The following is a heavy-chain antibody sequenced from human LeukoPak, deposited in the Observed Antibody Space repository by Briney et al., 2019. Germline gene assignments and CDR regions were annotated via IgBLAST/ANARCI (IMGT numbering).Heavy chain of an antibody. J-gene: IGHJ5*02. V-gene: IGHV3-23*01. D-gene: IGHD6-19*01. CDR2: ISGSGGST. Sequence: GGSLRLSCAASGITVSGNFMSWVRQAPGKGLEWVSAISGSGGSTYYADSVKGRFTISRDNSKNTLYLQMNSLRAEDTAVYYCAKDLKHSSTGGDPWGQGTLVTVSS. CDR1: GITVSGNF. CDR3: AKDLKHSSTGGDP.